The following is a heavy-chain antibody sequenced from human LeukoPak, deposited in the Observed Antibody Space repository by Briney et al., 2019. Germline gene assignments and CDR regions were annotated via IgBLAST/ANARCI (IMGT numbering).Heavy chain of an antibody. CDR1: GGSISSYY. Sequence: SETLSLTCTVSGGSISSYYWSWIRQPPGKGLEWIGYIYDSGSTNYNPSLTSRVTISVDTSKNQFSLKLSSVTAADTAVYYCARVGGTNYYYYGMDVWGQGTTVTVSS. V-gene: IGHV4-59*01. J-gene: IGHJ6*02. CDR2: IYDSGST. D-gene: IGHD1-1*01. CDR3: ARVGGTNYYYYGMDV.